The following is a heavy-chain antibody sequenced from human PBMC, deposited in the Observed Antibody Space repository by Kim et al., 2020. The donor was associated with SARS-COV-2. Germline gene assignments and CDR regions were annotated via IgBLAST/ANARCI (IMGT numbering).Heavy chain of an antibody. CDR3: ARDPYGGDLFYYYYGMDV. D-gene: IGHD2-21*01. J-gene: IGHJ6*02. CDR2: ISSSSSYI. Sequence: GGSLRLSCAASGFTFSSYSMNWVRQAPWKGLEWVSSISSSSSYIYYADSVKGRFTISRDNAKNSLYLQMNSLRAEDTAVYYCARDPYGGDLFYYYYGMDVWGQGTTVTVSS. CDR1: GFTFSSYS. V-gene: IGHV3-21*01.